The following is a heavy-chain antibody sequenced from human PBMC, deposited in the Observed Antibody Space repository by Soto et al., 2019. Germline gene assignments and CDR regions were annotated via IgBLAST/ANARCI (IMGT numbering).Heavy chain of an antibody. CDR2: ISGDGFDT. V-gene: IGHV3-23*01. Sequence: PGGSLRLSCTASGFTFSNYVMAWVRQVPGGGLEWVSAISGDGFDTYYADSKKGRFTISRDNSRNTLYLQIDSLRVEDTAVYYCAKRRGEGFFDNWGQGTLVTVSS. CDR3: AKRRGEGFFDN. J-gene: IGHJ4*02. D-gene: IGHD3-16*01. CDR1: GFTFSNYV.